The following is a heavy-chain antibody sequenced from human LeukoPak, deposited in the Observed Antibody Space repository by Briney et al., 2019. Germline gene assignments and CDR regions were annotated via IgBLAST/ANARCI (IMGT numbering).Heavy chain of an antibody. J-gene: IGHJ1*01. CDR1: GGSISTNY. Sequence: SETLSLTCTVSGGSISTNYWNWIRQPAGKGLQWIGRIYVTGTTYYNPSLKSRLTMSVDASRNQFFLNLSSVTAADTAVYYCARGGPDLAREYFQYWGQGTLVTVS. D-gene: IGHD5-12*01. CDR2: IYVTGTT. CDR3: ARGGPDLAREYFQY. V-gene: IGHV4-4*07.